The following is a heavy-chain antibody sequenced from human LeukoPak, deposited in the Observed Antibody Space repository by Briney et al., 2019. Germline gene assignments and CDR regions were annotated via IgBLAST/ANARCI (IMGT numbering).Heavy chain of an antibody. CDR2: MNPNSGNT. CDR1: GYTFTSYD. V-gene: IGHV1-8*03. CDR3: ARARRQLWRSFDP. J-gene: IGHJ5*02. Sequence: GASVKVSCKASGYTFTSYDINWVRQATGQGLEWMGWMNPNSGNTGYAQKFQGRVTITRNTSISTAYMELSSLRSEDTAVYYCARARRQLWRSFDPLGQGTLVTVSS. D-gene: IGHD5-18*01.